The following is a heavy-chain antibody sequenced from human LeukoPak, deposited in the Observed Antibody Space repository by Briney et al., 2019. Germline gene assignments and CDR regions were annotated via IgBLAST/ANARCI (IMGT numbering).Heavy chain of an antibody. V-gene: IGHV4-34*01. CDR2: INHSGST. Sequence: SETLSLTCAVYGGSFSGYYWSWIRQPPGKGLEWIGEINHSGSTNYNPSLKSRVTISVDTSKNQFSLKLSSVTVADTAVYYCARGPAYYSYGMDVWGQGTTVTVSS. J-gene: IGHJ6*02. CDR1: GGSFSGYY. CDR3: ARGPAYYSYGMDV.